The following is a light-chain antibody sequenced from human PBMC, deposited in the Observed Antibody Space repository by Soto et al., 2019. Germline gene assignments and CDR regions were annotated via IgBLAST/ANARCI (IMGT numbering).Light chain of an antibody. CDR3: QQGDSFPIT. V-gene: IGKV1-12*01. Sequence: DIQMTQSPSSVSASVGDRVTITCRASQSISSWLAWYQQKPGTVPKLLIYAASSLQSGVPSRFSGSGAGTEFTLTITRLHPEDFGTYYGQQGDSFPITFGQGTRLEIK. J-gene: IGKJ5*01. CDR1: QSISSW. CDR2: AAS.